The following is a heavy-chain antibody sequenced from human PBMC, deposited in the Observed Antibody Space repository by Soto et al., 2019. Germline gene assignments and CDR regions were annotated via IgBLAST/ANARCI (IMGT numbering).Heavy chain of an antibody. CDR2: ISAYNGKA. Sequence: ASVKVSCKASGYTFSSYGISWVRQAPEQGLEWMGGISAYNGKANYAQKIQGRVTITTDESTSTAYMELSSLRSEDTAVYYCAREDYYDSSGYYGWGQGTLVTSPQ. CDR3: AREDYYDSSGYYG. D-gene: IGHD3-22*01. CDR1: GYTFSSYG. V-gene: IGHV1-18*04. J-gene: IGHJ4*02.